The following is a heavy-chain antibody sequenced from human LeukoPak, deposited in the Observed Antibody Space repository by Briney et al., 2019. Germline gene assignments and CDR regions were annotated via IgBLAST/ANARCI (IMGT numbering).Heavy chain of an antibody. CDR1: GGTFSSYA. D-gene: IGHD3-3*01. CDR3: ARTDYDFWSGNTGGAFDI. V-gene: IGHV1-69*05. CDR2: IIPIFGTA. Sequence: SVKVSCKASGGTFSSYAISWVRQAPGQGLEWMGRIIPIFGTANYAQKFQGGVTITTDESTSTAYMELSSLRSEDTAVYYCARTDYDFWSGNTGGAFDIWGQGTMVTVSS. J-gene: IGHJ3*02.